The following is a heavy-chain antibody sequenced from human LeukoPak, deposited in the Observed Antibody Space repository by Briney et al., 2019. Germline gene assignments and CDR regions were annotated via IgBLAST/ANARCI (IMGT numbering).Heavy chain of an antibody. D-gene: IGHD5-24*01. Sequence: PGGSLRLSCAASGFTFSSYSMNWVRQAPGKGLEWVSYISSSSSTIYYADSVKGRFTISRDNAKNSLYLQMNSLRDGDTAVYYCAREMATIKTRYFDIWGQGTMVTVSS. CDR2: ISSSSSTI. J-gene: IGHJ3*02. CDR1: GFTFSSYS. V-gene: IGHV3-48*02. CDR3: AREMATIKTRYFDI.